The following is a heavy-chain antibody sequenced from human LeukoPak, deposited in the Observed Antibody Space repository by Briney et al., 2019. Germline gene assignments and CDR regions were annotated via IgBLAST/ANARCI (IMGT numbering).Heavy chain of an antibody. CDR2: FDPEDGET. J-gene: IGHJ4*02. V-gene: IGHV1-24*01. CDR1: GYTLTELS. D-gene: IGHD6-13*01. CDR3: AASGYSSSWYEY. Sequence: ASVKVSCKVSGYTLTELSMHWVRQAPGKGLEWMGGFDPEDGETICAQKFQGRVTMTEDTSTDTAYMELSSLRSEDTAVNYCAASGYSSSWYEYWGQGTLVTVSS.